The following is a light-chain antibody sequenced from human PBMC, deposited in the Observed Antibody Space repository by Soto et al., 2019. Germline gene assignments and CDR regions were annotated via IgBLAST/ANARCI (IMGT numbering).Light chain of an antibody. J-gene: IGKJ5*01. CDR3: QQYKNWPPFT. CDR1: QSISRR. Sequence: EIVMTQSPATLSVSPGERATLSCRASQSISRRLAWYQQKPGQAPRLLIYGASTRATGIPARFSGSGSETEFTITISSLQSEDFAVYYCQQYKNWPPFTFGQGTRLEIK. V-gene: IGKV3-15*01. CDR2: GAS.